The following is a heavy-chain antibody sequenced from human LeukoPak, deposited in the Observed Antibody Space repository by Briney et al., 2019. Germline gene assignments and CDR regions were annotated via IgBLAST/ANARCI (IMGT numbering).Heavy chain of an antibody. V-gene: IGHV3-23*01. CDR3: AKESPYSSNRLYYFDY. Sequence: GGSLRLSCAASGFTFSNFAMSWVRQTPEKGLEGVSAISGSDGRLFYADSVRGRFTISRDNSKNTLSLQMNSLRADDTAMYFCAKESPYSSNRLYYFDYWGQGTLVTVSS. D-gene: IGHD2-21*01. J-gene: IGHJ4*02. CDR1: GFTFSNFA. CDR2: ISGSDGRL.